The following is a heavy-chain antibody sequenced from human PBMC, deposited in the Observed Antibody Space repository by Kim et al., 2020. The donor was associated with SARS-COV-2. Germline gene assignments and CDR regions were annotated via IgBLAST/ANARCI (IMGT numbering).Heavy chain of an antibody. Sequence: IYHADSVKGRFTISRDNAKNSLYLQMNSLRAEDTAVYYCARDLGMGAFDIWGQGTMVTVSS. CDR2: I. J-gene: IGHJ3*02. D-gene: IGHD3-16*01. CDR3: ARDLGMGAFDI. V-gene: IGHV3-21*01.